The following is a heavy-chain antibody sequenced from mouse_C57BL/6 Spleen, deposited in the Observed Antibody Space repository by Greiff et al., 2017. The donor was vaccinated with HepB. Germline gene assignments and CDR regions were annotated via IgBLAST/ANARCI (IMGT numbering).Heavy chain of an antibody. D-gene: IGHD2-2*01. CDR2: FYPGSGSI. J-gene: IGHJ2*01. V-gene: IGHV1-62-2*01. CDR3: ARHEDAISTMVTTRGFDY. Sequence: QVQLQQSGAELVKPGASVKLSCKASGYTFTEYTIHWVKQRSGQGLEWIGWFYPGSGSIKYNEKFKDKATLTADKSSSTVYMELSRLTSEDSAVYFCARHEDAISTMVTTRGFDYWGQGTTLTVSS. CDR1: GYTFTEYT.